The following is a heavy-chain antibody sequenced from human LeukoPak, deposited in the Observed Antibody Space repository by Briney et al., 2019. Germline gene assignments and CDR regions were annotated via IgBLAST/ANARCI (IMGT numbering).Heavy chain of an antibody. CDR2: IYSGGGT. D-gene: IGHD2-15*01. V-gene: IGHV3-53*01. CDR1: ALTISRNY. J-gene: IGHJ4*02. Sequence: GGSLRLSCAASALTISRNYTSAVRQAPGKGLEWVSVIYSGGGTYYADSVKGRFTISRDNSKNTLYLQMNSLRAEDTAVYYRARQWRYCSGDNCYSGPDYWGQGTLVIVSS. CDR3: ARQWRYCSGDNCYSGPDY.